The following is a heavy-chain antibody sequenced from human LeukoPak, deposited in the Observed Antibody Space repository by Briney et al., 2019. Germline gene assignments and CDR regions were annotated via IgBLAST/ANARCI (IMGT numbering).Heavy chain of an antibody. J-gene: IGHJ4*02. D-gene: IGHD2-8*02. CDR2: IIPILGTA. Sequence: SVKVSCKASGGTFSSYAISWVRQAPGQGLEWMGGIIPILGTANYAQKFQGRVTITADESTSTAYMELSSLRSEDTAVYYCARLVDPTYYFDYWGQGTLVTVSP. CDR1: GGTFSSYA. V-gene: IGHV1-69*13. CDR3: ARLVDPTYYFDY.